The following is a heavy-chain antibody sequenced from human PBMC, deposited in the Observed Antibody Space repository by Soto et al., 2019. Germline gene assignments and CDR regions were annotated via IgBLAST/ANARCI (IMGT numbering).Heavy chain of an antibody. Sequence: ASVKVSCKASGYTFTSYDINWVRQATGQGLEWMGWINPNSGNTGYAQKFQGRVTMTRNTSISTAYMELSSLRSEDTAVYYCARGRRLRWFGELLSYFDYWGQGTLVIVSS. J-gene: IGHJ4*02. V-gene: IGHV1-8*01. CDR2: INPNSGNT. CDR1: GYTFTSYD. CDR3: ARGRRLRWFGELLSYFDY. D-gene: IGHD3-10*01.